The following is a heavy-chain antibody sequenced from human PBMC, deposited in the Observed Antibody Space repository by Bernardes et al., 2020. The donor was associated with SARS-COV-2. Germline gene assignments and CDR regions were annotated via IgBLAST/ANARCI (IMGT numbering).Heavy chain of an antibody. V-gene: IGHV1-24*01. D-gene: IGHD3-3*01. CDR2: FDPEDGET. CDR3: ATDPAIFGVVILRY. J-gene: IGHJ4*02. Sequence: ASVKVSCKVSGYTLTELSMHWVRQAPGKGPEWMGGFDPEDGETIYAQKFQGRVTMTEDTSTDTAYMELSSLRSEDTAVYYCATDPAIFGVVILRYWGQGTLVTVSS. CDR1: GYTLTELS.